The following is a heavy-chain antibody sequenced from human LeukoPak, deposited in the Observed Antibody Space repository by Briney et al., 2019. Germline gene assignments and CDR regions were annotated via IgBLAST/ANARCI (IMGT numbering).Heavy chain of an antibody. CDR1: GYTFTSYG. CDR2: ISAYNGNT. J-gene: IGHJ5*02. CDR3: ARAPLVSSSWYWFDP. D-gene: IGHD6-13*01. Sequence: ASVKVSCKASGYTFTSYGISWVRQAPGQGLEWMGWISAYNGNTNYAQKLQGRVTMTADTSTSTAYMELRSLRSEDTAVYYCARAPLVSSSWYWFDPWGQGTLVTVSS. V-gene: IGHV1-18*01.